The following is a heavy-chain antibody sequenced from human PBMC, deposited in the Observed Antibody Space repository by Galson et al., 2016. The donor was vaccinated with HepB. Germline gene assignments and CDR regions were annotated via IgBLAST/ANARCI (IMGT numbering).Heavy chain of an antibody. D-gene: IGHD5-12*01. Sequence: SETLSLTCSVSGGSIRKNNYYWGWFRQPPGKGLEWIGYIYYSGSANYNPSLKSRVSISVDTSKSQFSLKLTSVTAADTAVYYCAGDGGYDWFDYWGQGTLVTVSS. CDR2: IYYSGSA. CDR1: GGSIRKNNYY. CDR3: AGDGGYDWFDY. V-gene: IGHV4-61*01. J-gene: IGHJ4*02.